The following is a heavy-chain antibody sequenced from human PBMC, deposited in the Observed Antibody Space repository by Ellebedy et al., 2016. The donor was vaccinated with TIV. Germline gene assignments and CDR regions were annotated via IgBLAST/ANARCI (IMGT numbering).Heavy chain of an antibody. J-gene: IGHJ3*02. CDR1: GGSISSYY. V-gene: IGHV4-59*08. D-gene: IGHD2-15*01. CDR3: ARLGGGWSSSFDI. CDR2: IYYSGST. Sequence: GSLRLSXTVSGGSISSYYWSWIRQPPGKGLEWIGYIYYSGSTNYNPSLKSRVTISVDTSKNQFSLKLSSVTAADTAVFFCARLGGGWSSSFDIWGQGTMVTVSS.